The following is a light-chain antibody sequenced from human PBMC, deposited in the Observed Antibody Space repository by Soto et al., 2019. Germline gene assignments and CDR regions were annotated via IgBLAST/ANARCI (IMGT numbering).Light chain of an antibody. V-gene: IGLV1-40*01. J-gene: IGLJ3*02. CDR1: NSNIGAGYD. CDR2: AKS. CDR3: QSYVRSLSARV. Sequence: QSVLTRLPSVSGALEPRVTISCTGSNSNIGAGYDGRWYQQLPGTAPKLLIHAKSNRPSGVLDRFSGSKSGTSASLAITALQAQEEADYYCQSYVRSLSARVLGGGTKVTVL.